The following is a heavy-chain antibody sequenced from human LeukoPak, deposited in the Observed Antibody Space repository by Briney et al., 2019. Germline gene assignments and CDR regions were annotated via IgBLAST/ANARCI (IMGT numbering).Heavy chain of an antibody. Sequence: GGSLRPSCAASGFTFSSFGMHWVRQAPGKGLGWVSFIRFVGTNKYYADSVKGRFTISRDNSKNTLYLQMNSLRAEDTAVYYCARGKYYYDSSGYYRFYYYYYYMDVWGKGTTVTISS. CDR1: GFTFSSFG. CDR2: IRFVGTNK. CDR3: ARGKYYYDSSGYYRFYYYYYYMDV. V-gene: IGHV3-30*02. J-gene: IGHJ6*03. D-gene: IGHD3-22*01.